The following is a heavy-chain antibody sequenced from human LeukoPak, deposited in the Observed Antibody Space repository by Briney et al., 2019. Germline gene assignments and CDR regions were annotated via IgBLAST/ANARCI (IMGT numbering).Heavy chain of an antibody. CDR2: IKQDGSEK. V-gene: IGHV3-7*01. CDR1: GFTFSSYW. CDR3: ARLDYYFDY. Sequence: GGSLRLSSAASGFTFSSYWMSWVRQAPGKGLEWVANIKQDGSEKNYVDSVKGRFTISRDNAKNSLYLHMNSLRAEDTAVYYCARLDYYFDYWGQGTLVTVSS. D-gene: IGHD3/OR15-3a*01. J-gene: IGHJ4*02.